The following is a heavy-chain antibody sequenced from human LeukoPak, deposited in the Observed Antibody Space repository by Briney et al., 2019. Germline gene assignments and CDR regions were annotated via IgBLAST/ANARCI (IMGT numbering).Heavy chain of an antibody. CDR1: GGPFSGYY. CDR3: ARGPPPDFDY. J-gene: IGHJ4*02. V-gene: IGHV4-34*01. CDR2: INHSGST. Sequence: SETLSLTCAVYGGPFSGYYWSWIRQPPGKGLEWIGEINHSGSTNYNPSLKSRVTLSVDTSKNQFSLKLSSVTAADTAVYYCARGPPPDFDYWGRGTLVTVSS.